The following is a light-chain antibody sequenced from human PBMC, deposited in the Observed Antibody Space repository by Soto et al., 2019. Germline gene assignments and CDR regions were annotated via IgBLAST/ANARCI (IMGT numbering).Light chain of an antibody. CDR2: EVS. V-gene: IGLV2-14*01. Sequence: QSALTQPASVSGSPGQSITISCTGTSSDGGGYNFVSWYQQLPGKAPKLMIYEVSNRPSGVSNRFSGSKSGNTASLTISGLQAEDEADSYCSSYTTSSTLGVVFGGGTQLTVL. CDR3: SSYTTSSTLGVV. J-gene: IGLJ2*01. CDR1: SSDGGGYNF.